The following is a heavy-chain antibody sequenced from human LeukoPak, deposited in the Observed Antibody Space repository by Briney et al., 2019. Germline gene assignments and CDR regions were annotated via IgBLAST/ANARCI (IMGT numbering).Heavy chain of an antibody. J-gene: IGHJ3*02. CDR2: IYYSGST. CDR1: GGSISNYY. Sequence: PSETLSLTCTVSGGSISNYYWCWLRQPPGKGLEWIGYIYYSGSTNSNPSLKSRVTISLDTSKNQFPLKLSSVTAADTAVYYCARRGYCSGGDCYSAPFDIWGQGTMVTVSS. V-gene: IGHV4-59*01. D-gene: IGHD2-15*01. CDR3: ARRGYCSGGDCYSAPFDI.